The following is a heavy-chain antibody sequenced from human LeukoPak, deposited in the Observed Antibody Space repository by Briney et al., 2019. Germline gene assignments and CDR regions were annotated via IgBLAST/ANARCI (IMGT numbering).Heavy chain of an antibody. V-gene: IGHV3-66*04. CDR2: IYTSGIT. Sequence: PGGSLRLSCAVSGFIVSSNFMSWVRQAPGKGPEWVSVIYTSGITYYADSVRGRFTISRDNSRNTLYLQMNSLRPDDTALYYCAKPRGGDSWAFDTWGQGTMVAVSS. CDR1: GFIVSSNF. J-gene: IGHJ3*02. D-gene: IGHD2-21*02. CDR3: AKPRGGDSWAFDT.